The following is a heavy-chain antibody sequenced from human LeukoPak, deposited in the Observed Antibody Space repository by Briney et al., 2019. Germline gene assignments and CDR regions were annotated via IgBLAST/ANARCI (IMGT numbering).Heavy chain of an antibody. CDR1: GFTFSSYS. CDR3: ARGAFYDY. J-gene: IGHJ4*02. D-gene: IGHD2/OR15-2a*01. CDR2: ISNSDGKT. V-gene: IGHV3-23*01. Sequence: GGSLRLSCAASGFTFSSYSMNWVRQAPGEGLEWVSTISNSDGKTYYADSAKGRFTISRDNSKNTLYLQMNSLRAEDTALYFCARGAFYDYWGQGTLVTVSS.